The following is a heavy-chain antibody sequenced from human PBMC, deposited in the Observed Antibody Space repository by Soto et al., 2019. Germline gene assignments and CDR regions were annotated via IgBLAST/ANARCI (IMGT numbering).Heavy chain of an antibody. D-gene: IGHD6-6*01. J-gene: IGHJ5*02. Sequence: QVQLQESGPGLVQPSQTLSLTCTVSGGSISSGDYYWSWIRQPPGKGLEWIGYIYYSGSTYYNPSLKSRVTVAVDTSMNHSSPKLSAVTAADKAVYYCARDLIEPGIAARPRWVDRWGQGTLVTVSS. V-gene: IGHV4-30-4*01. CDR1: GGSISSGDYY. CDR3: ARDLIEPGIAARPRWVDR. CDR2: IYYSGST.